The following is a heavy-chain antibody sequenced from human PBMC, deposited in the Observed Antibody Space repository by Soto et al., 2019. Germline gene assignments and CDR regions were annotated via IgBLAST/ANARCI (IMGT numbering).Heavy chain of an antibody. J-gene: IGHJ4*02. CDR1: GFTFTRYS. CDR3: ARESEDLTPNFDY. CDR2: ISSTTNYI. V-gene: IGHV3-21*06. Sequence: GGSLRLSCAASGFTFTRYSLNWVRQAPGTGLEWVSSISSTTNYIYYGDSMKGRFTISRDNAKNSLYLEMNSLRAEDTAVYYCARESEDLTPNFDYWGQGTLVTVSS.